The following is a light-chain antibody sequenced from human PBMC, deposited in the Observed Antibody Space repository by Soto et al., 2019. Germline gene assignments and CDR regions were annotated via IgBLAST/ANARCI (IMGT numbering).Light chain of an antibody. V-gene: IGKV1-12*01. Sequence: DIQMTQSPSSVSASVGDRVTITCRASQDLTYWLACYQQRPGKAPKCLIYAASIFQSGVPSRFSGSGFGTNFTLTISSLQPEDFATYYCQQANSFPITFGQGTRLEIK. CDR3: QQANSFPIT. J-gene: IGKJ5*01. CDR2: AAS. CDR1: QDLTYW.